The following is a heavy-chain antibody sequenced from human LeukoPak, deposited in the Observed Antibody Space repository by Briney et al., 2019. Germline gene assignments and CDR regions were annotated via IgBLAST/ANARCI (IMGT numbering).Heavy chain of an antibody. Sequence: GGSLRLSCAASGFTFSSYAMSWVRQAPGKGLEWVSIISASGGSTYYADSVKGRFTIYRDKSKNYLQMNSLRGDDTAIYYCAKDVRVGEYYGSGSYFDYWGQGTLVTVSS. J-gene: IGHJ4*02. CDR2: ISASGGST. D-gene: IGHD3-10*01. CDR3: AKDVRVGEYYGSGSYFDY. V-gene: IGHV3-23*01. CDR1: GFTFSSYA.